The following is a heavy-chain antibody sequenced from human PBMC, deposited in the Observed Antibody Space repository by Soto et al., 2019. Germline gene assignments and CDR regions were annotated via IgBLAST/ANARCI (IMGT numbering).Heavy chain of an antibody. Sequence: PGGSLRLSCAASGFTFSSYGMHWVRQAPGKGLEWVAVISYDGSNKYYADSVKGRFTISRDNSKNTLYLQMNSLRAEDTAVYYCAKDKAAAGPVLSNWFDPWGQGTLVTVSS. J-gene: IGHJ5*02. D-gene: IGHD6-13*01. CDR1: GFTFSSYG. CDR2: ISYDGSNK. V-gene: IGHV3-30*18. CDR3: AKDKAAAGPVLSNWFDP.